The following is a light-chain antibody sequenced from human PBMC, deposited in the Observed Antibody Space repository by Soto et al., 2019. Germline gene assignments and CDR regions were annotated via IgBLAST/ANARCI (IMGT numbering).Light chain of an antibody. Sequence: DIQMTQSPSTLSASVGDRVTITCRASQSISSWLAWYQQKPGKAPKLLIYKASILESGVPSRFSGSGSGTEFTLNISSLQPDDFATYYCQQYNSYPLTFGGGTKVDIK. CDR3: QQYNSYPLT. CDR2: KAS. V-gene: IGKV1-5*03. J-gene: IGKJ4*01. CDR1: QSISSW.